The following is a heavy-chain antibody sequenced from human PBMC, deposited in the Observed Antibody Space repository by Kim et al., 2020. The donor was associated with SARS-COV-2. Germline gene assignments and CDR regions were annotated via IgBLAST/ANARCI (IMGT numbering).Heavy chain of an antibody. J-gene: IGHJ4*02. CDR2: ISGSGGST. D-gene: IGHD3-22*01. Sequence: GGSLRLSCAASGFTFSSYAMSWVRQAPGKGLEWVSAISGSGGSTYYADSVKGRFTISRDNSKNTLYLQMNSLRAEDTAVYYCAKALWGPTMIGYYFDYWGQGTLVTVSS. CDR3: AKALWGPTMIGYYFDY. V-gene: IGHV3-23*01. CDR1: GFTFSSYA.